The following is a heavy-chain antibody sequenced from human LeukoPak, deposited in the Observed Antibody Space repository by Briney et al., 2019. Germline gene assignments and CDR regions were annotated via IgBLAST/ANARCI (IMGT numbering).Heavy chain of an antibody. D-gene: IGHD2-2*01. CDR2: INPNSGGT. CDR1: GYTFTGYY. Sequence: GASVKVSCKGSGYTFTGYYMHWVRQAPGQGLEWMGWINPNSGGTNYAQKFQGRVTMTRDTSISTAYMELSRLRSDDTAVYYCASPTYCSGTSCYLRYPFDIWGQGTMVTVSS. CDR3: ASPTYCSGTSCYLRYPFDI. V-gene: IGHV1-2*02. J-gene: IGHJ3*02.